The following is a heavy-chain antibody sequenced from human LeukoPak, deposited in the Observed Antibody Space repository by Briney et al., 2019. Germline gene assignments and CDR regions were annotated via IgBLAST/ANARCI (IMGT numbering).Heavy chain of an antibody. CDR2: ISSSSSYI. CDR1: GFTFSSYS. D-gene: IGHD3-22*01. J-gene: IGHJ5*02. V-gene: IGHV3-21*01. Sequence: GGSLRLSCAASGFTFSSYSMNWVRQAPGKGLEWVSSISSSSSYIYYADSVKGRFTISRDNAKNSLYLQMNSLRAEDTAVYYCARRKGYIYDSRTPPQGLVWFDPWGQGTLVTVSS. CDR3: ARRKGYIYDSRTPPQGLVWFDP.